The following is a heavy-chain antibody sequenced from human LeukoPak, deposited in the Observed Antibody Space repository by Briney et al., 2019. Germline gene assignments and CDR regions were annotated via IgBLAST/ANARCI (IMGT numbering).Heavy chain of an antibody. CDR2: ISGSGGST. CDR1: KFTLSTLG. V-gene: IGHV3-23*01. D-gene: IGHD5-12*01. J-gene: IGHJ4*02. CDR3: AKDGYDYVFVY. Sequence: GGSLRLSCATSKFTLSTLGIHWVGRVQGKGREWVSAISGSGGSTYYADSVKGRFTISRDNSKNTLYLQMNSLRAEDTAVYYCAKDGYDYVFVYWGQGTLVTVSS.